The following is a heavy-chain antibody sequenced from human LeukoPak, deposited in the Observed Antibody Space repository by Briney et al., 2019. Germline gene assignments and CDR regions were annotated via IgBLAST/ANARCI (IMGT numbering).Heavy chain of an antibody. V-gene: IGHV3-30-3*01. Sequence: PGRSLRLSCAASGFTFSSYAMHWVRQAPGKGLEWVAVISYDGSNKYYADSVKGRFTISRDNSKNTLYLQMNSLRAEDTAVYYCARGDCSGGSCYLDYWGQGTLVTVSS. CDR2: ISYDGSNK. CDR1: GFTFSSYA. J-gene: IGHJ4*02. CDR3: ARGDCSGGSCYLDY. D-gene: IGHD2-15*01.